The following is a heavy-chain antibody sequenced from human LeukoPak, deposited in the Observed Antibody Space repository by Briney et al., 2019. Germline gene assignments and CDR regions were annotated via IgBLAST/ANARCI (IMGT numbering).Heavy chain of an antibody. D-gene: IGHD3-3*01. CDR1: GGSISSYY. V-gene: IGHV4-59*01. J-gene: IGHJ4*02. Sequence: SETLSLTCTVSGGSISSYYGSWIRQPPGKGLEWIGYIYYSGSTNYNPSLKCRVTISVDTSKNQFSLKLSSVTAADTAVYYCARGRYYDFYSLWGQGTLVTVSS. CDR3: ARGRYYDFYSL. CDR2: IYYSGST.